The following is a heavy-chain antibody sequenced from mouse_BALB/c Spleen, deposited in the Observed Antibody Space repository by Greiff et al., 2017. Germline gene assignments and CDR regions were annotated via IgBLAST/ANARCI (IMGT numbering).Heavy chain of an antibody. D-gene: IGHD1-1*01. CDR3: ARSLLLRPLAY. Sequence: EVKVVESGGGLVQPGGSLKLSCAASGFDFSRYWMSWVRQAPGKGLEWIGEINPDSSTINYTPSLKDKFIISRDNAKNTLYLQMSKVRSEDTALYYCARSLLLRPLAYWGQGTLVTVSA. CDR1: GFDFSRYW. V-gene: IGHV4-1*02. J-gene: IGHJ3*01. CDR2: INPDSSTI.